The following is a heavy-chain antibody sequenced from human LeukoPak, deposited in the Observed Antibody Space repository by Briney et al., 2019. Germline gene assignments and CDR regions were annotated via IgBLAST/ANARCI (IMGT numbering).Heavy chain of an antibody. V-gene: IGHV4-30-2*01. D-gene: IGHD2-2*01. CDR1: SGSISSGGYS. Sequence: SETLSLTCAVSSGSISSGGYSWSWIRQPPGKGLEWIGYIYHSGSTYYNPSLKSRVTISVDRSKNQFSLKLSSVTAADTAVYYCARVVVVPAAPPGRGYNWFDPWGQGTLVTVSS. CDR2: IYHSGST. CDR3: ARVVVVPAAPPGRGYNWFDP. J-gene: IGHJ5*02.